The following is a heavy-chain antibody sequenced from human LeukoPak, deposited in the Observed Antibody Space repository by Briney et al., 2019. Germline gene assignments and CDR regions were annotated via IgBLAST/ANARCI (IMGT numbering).Heavy chain of an antibody. V-gene: IGHV1-8*01. CDR1: GYTFTSYD. J-gene: IGHJ6*03. D-gene: IGHD2-2*01. CDR3: ARSRYCSSTSCYYYYYMDV. CDR2: MNPNSGNT. Sequence: ASVKVSCKASGYTFTSYDISWVRQATGQGLEWMGWMNPNSGNTGYAQKFQGRVTMTRNTSISTAYMELNSLRSEDTAVYYCARSRYCSSTSCYYYYYMDVWGKGTTVTVSS.